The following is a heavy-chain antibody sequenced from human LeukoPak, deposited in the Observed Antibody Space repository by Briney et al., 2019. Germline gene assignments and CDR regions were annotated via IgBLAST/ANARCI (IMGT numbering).Heavy chain of an antibody. CDR1: GFTFSSYS. Sequence: GGSLRLSCAASGFTFSSYSMNWVRQAPGKGLEWVSYISSSSSTIYYADSVKGRFTISRDNAKNSLYLQMSSLRDEDTAVYYCASQYSSSWYWFDPWGQGTRVTVSS. D-gene: IGHD6-13*01. J-gene: IGHJ5*02. CDR2: ISSSSSTI. CDR3: ASQYSSSWYWFDP. V-gene: IGHV3-48*02.